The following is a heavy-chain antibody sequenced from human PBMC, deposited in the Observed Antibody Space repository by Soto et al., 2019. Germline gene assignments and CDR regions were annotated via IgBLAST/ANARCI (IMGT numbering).Heavy chain of an antibody. Sequence: QITLKESGPTLVKPTQTLTLTCTFSGFSLSTSGVGVAWIRQPPGKALEWLALIYWDDDKRYRPSLESRLTITKDTTKNHVVLTMTNMHSVDTATYYCASLPCSGGSCSWCGCAGMDVWGQGTTVTVSS. CDR3: ASLPCSGGSCSWCGCAGMDV. CDR1: GFSLSTSGVG. CDR2: IYWDDDK. J-gene: IGHJ6*02. D-gene: IGHD2-15*01. V-gene: IGHV2-5*02.